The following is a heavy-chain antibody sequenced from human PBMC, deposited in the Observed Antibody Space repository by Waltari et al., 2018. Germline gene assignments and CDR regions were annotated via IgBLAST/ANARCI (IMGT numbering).Heavy chain of an antibody. CDR3: ARDLVGATIGY. Sequence: QVQLQESGPGLVKPSETLSLTCSVSGGSISRSGLFWSWIRQHPGKGLEWIGDIYYSGITYYNPSLKGRVTISKDTSKNQISLRLASVTAADTAVYYCARDLVGATIGYWGQGTLVNVSS. CDR1: GGSISRSGLF. V-gene: IGHV4-31*03. D-gene: IGHD1-26*01. CDR2: IYYSGIT. J-gene: IGHJ4*02.